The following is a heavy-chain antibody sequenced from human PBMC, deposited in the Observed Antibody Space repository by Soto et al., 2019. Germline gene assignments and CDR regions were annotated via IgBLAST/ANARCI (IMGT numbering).Heavy chain of an antibody. V-gene: IGHV4-39*01. CDR2: IYYSGST. D-gene: IGHD2-15*01. CDR1: GGSISSSSYY. J-gene: IGHJ4*02. CDR3: ARFVVAATPFDY. Sequence: QLQLQESGPGLVKPSETLSLTCTVSGGSISSSSYYWGWIRQPPGKGLEWIGSIYYSGSTYYNPSLKSRVTISVDTSKNQFSLKLSSVTAADTAVYYCARFVVAATPFDYWGQGTLATVSS.